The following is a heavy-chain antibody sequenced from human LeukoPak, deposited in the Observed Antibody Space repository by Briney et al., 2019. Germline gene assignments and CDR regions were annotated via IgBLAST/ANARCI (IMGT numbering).Heavy chain of an antibody. J-gene: IGHJ5*02. V-gene: IGHV1-69*04. CDR3: ARGAPTDWFDP. CDR2: IIPILGIA. Sequence: SVNVSCKASGGTFSSYAISWVRQAPGQGLEWMGRIIPILGIANYAQKFQGRVTITADKSTSTAYMELSSLRSEDTAVYYCARGAPTDWFDPWGQGTLVTVSS. CDR1: GGTFSSYA.